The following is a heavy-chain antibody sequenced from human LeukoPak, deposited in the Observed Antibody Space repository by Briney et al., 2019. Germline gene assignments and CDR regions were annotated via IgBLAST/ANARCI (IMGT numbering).Heavy chain of an antibody. CDR1: GFNFPALW. CDR3: ARATTASARDH. D-gene: IGHD1-14*01. CDR2: LNQDADRE. V-gene: IGHV3-7*01. J-gene: IGHJ4*02. Sequence: GSLRLSCAVPGFNFPALWMRWARHAPGQGLGGVASLNQDADREYYVDSVKGRFTISRDNAKNSLYLQMDSLRVEDTAVYYCARATTASARDHWGQGTLVTVSS.